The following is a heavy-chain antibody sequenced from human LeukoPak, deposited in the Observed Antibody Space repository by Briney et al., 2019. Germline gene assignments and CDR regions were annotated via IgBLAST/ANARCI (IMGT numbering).Heavy chain of an antibody. V-gene: IGHV5-51*01. D-gene: IGHD2-2*01. Sequence: GESLKISCKGSGYSFTSYWIGWVRQMPGKGLEWMGIIYPGDSDTRYSPSFQGQVTISADKSISTAYLQWSGLKASDTAMYYCARHGGYCSSTSCYVDYWGQGTLVTVSS. CDR1: GYSFTSYW. CDR2: IYPGDSDT. J-gene: IGHJ4*02. CDR3: ARHGGYCSSTSCYVDY.